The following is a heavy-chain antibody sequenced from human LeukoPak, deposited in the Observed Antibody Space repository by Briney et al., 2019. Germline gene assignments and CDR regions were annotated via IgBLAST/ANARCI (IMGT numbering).Heavy chain of an antibody. CDR3: ATDGSRNYYDNNGYYYKFEY. Sequence: ASVKVSCKASGYTFTSYYMHWVRQAPGQGLEWMGIINPSGGSTSYARKFQGRVTMTEDTSPDTAYMELSSLRSEDTAVYYCATDGSRNYYDNNGYYYKFEYWGQGTLVTVSS. V-gene: IGHV1-46*01. D-gene: IGHD3-22*01. CDR2: INPSGGST. CDR1: GYTFTSYY. J-gene: IGHJ4*02.